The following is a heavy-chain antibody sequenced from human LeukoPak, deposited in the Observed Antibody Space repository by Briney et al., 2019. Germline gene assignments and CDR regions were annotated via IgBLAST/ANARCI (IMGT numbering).Heavy chain of an antibody. CDR3: AREGGSGSYFAYYYYYMDV. Sequence: GGSLRLSCAASGFTFGDYGMSWVRQAPGKGLEWVSGINWNGGSTGYADSVKGRFTISRDNAKNSLYLQMNSLRAEDTALYYCAREGGSGSYFAYYYYYMDVWGKGTTVTVSS. J-gene: IGHJ6*03. D-gene: IGHD3-10*01. CDR1: GFTFGDYG. V-gene: IGHV3-20*04. CDR2: INWNGGST.